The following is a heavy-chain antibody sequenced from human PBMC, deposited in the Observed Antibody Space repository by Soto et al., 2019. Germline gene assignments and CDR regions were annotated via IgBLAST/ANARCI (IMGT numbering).Heavy chain of an antibody. V-gene: IGHV4-4*02. CDR1: GDSIISSKW. D-gene: IGHD6-19*01. Sequence: SDTLSLTCDVSGDSIISSKWWTWVRQPPGKGLEWIGDIFHSGDTNYNPSLKSRVFISVDKSQNQFSLKLSSVTAADTAVYYCAYSTGWYRHDVWGQGTLVT. CDR2: IFHSGDT. CDR3: AYSTGWYRHDV. J-gene: IGHJ3*01.